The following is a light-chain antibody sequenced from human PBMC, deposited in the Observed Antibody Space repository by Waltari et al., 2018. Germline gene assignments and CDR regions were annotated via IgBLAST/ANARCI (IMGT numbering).Light chain of an antibody. CDR3: AAWDDSLGGWV. CDR2: GKK. J-gene: IGLJ3*02. V-gene: IGLV1-47*01. Sequence: QSVLTQPPSASGTPGPRVTISCSGSSYNIGDHYVYWYQPLPGVAPKTIIYGKKQRPSGVPERFSASKSGTSASLAISGLRSEEEADYYCAAWDDSLGGWVFGGGTKLTVL. CDR1: SYNIGDHY.